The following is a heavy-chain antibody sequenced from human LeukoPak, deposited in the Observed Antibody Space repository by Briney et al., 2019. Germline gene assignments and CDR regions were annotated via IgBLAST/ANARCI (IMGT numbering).Heavy chain of an antibody. CDR1: GFTFRSYS. CDR3: ARDKGSGSYIYYYGMDV. Sequence: GGSLRLSCAASGFTFRSYSMNWVRQAPGKGLEWVSSISSSSSYIYYADSVKGRFTISRDNAKNSLYLQMNSLRAEDTAVYYCARDKGSGSYIYYYGMDVWGQGTTVTVSS. J-gene: IGHJ6*02. D-gene: IGHD3-10*01. V-gene: IGHV3-21*01. CDR2: ISSSSSYI.